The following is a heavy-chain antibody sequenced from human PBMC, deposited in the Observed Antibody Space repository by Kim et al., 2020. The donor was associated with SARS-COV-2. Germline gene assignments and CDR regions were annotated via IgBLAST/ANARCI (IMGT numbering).Heavy chain of an antibody. J-gene: IGHJ4*02. Sequence: GGSLRLSCVASGFTFSTSPMGWVRQAPGKGLEWVSRISWDGTRTYYADSVKGRVTMSSDKSKNMLYLHMNSLRVEDTAVYHCAKGVINSGFDYWGQGTQV. V-gene: IGHV3-23*01. CDR2: ISWDGTRT. D-gene: IGHD1-26*01. CDR3: AKGVINSGFDY. CDR1: GFTFSTSP.